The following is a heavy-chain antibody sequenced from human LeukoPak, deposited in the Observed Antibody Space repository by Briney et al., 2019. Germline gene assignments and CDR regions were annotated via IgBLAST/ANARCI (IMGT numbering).Heavy chain of an antibody. CDR1: GGSISSSNW. J-gene: IGHJ4*02. CDR2: IYHSGST. CDR3: ARAKWELLRAPFDY. D-gene: IGHD1-26*01. V-gene: IGHV4-4*02. Sequence: SETLPLTCAVSGGSISSSNWWSWVRQPPGKGLEWIGEIYHSGSTNYNPSLKSRVTISVDKSKNQFSLKLSSVTAADTAVYYCARAKWELLRAPFDYWGQGTLVTVSS.